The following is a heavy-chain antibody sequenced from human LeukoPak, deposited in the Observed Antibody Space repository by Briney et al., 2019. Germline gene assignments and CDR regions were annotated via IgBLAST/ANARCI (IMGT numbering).Heavy chain of an antibody. CDR2: IIPIFGTA. V-gene: IGHV1-69*06. D-gene: IGHD3-22*01. CDR3: ASRRFNYYDSSGYPY. J-gene: IGHJ4*02. CDR1: GGTFSSHA. Sequence: SVKVSCKASGGTFSSHAISWVRQAPGQGLEWMGGIIPIFGTANYAQKFQGRVTITADKSTSTAYMELSSLRSEDTAVYYCASRRFNYYDSSGYPYWGQGTLVTVSS.